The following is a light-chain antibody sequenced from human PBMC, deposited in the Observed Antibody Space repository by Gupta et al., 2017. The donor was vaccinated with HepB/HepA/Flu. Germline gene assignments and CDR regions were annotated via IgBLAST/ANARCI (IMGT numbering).Light chain of an antibody. CDR1: SSSFGGNY. CDR2: RNN. V-gene: IGLV1-47*01. Sequence: QSVLTQPPSASGTPGQRVTFSCSGSSSSFGGNYVYWYQQLPGTAPKLLIYRNNQRPSGVPDRFSGSKSGTSASLAISGLRSEDEADYYCAAWDDSLSAGVFGGGTKLTV. CDR3: AAWDDSLSAGV. J-gene: IGLJ2*01.